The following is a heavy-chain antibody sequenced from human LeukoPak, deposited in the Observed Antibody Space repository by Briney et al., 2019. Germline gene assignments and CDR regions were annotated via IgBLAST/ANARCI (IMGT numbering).Heavy chain of an antibody. J-gene: IGHJ4*02. Sequence: PSETLSLTCTISGGSISGYYWSWIREPPGKGLECIGYIFYSGSTNYNPSFKSRVSISLDTSKSQFSLKLTSVTAADTAMYYCARLGFRTGDNSLADYWGRGTQVTVSS. D-gene: IGHD2-8*02. CDR1: GGSISGYY. V-gene: IGHV4-59*08. CDR2: IFYSGST. CDR3: ARLGFRTGDNSLADY.